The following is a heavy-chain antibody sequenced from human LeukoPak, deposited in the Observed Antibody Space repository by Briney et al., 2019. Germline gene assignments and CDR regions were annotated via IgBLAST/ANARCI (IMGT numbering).Heavy chain of an antibody. J-gene: IGHJ4*02. D-gene: IGHD1-1*01. CDR2: INAASDAT. V-gene: IGHV3-48*01. CDR1: GFNFGTYS. Sequence: GGSLRLSCAASGFNFGTYSMNWVRQAPGKGLEWLSYINAASDATYYADSAKGRFAISRDNAKNSLYLQMNSLRAEDTAVYYCARDLSDNYTIDYWGQGTLVTVSS. CDR3: ARDLSDNYTIDY.